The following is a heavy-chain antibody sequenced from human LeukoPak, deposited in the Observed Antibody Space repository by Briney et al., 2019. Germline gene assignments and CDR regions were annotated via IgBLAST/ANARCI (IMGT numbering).Heavy chain of an antibody. Sequence: GRSLRLSCVGSGFTFSNYVMYWVRQAPGKGLEWVAVIWHDESNRYYADSVKGRFTISRDNPKNIMYLQMNSLGAEDTAVYYCAGREAKVVSYGLDVWGKGTTVTVST. J-gene: IGHJ6*04. CDR1: GFTFSNYV. D-gene: IGHD4/OR15-4a*01. V-gene: IGHV3-33*07. CDR3: AGREAKVVSYGLDV. CDR2: IWHDESNR.